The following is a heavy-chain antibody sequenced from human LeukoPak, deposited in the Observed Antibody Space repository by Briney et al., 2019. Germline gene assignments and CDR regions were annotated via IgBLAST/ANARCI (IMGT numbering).Heavy chain of an antibody. D-gene: IGHD5-12*01. J-gene: IGHJ3*02. CDR1: GGSFSDYC. V-gene: IGHV4-34*12. Sequence: SETLSLTCAVYGGSFSDYCWSWIRQTPGKGLEWVGEILHNGSTDYNPSLKSRVTISIDVSKNQFSLKLRSVTAADTAMYYCARDVSVASDAFDIWGHGTMVSVSS. CDR2: ILHNGST. CDR3: ARDVSVASDAFDI.